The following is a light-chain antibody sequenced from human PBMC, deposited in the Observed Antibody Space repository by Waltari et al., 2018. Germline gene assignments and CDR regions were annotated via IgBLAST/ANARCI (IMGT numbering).Light chain of an antibody. J-gene: IGKJ1*01. Sequence: DIVMTQSPDSLPVSLGERATINCKSSQSILYSSDNENYLAWYQQKPGQPPKLLIYWASTRESGVPDRFSGSGSGTDFTLTISSLQAEDVAVYYCQQYYSTPLTFGPGTKVTIK. V-gene: IGKV4-1*01. CDR2: WAS. CDR3: QQYYSTPLT. CDR1: QSILYSSDNENY.